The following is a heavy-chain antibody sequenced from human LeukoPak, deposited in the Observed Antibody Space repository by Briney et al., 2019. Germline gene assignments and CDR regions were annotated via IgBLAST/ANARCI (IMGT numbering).Heavy chain of an antibody. V-gene: IGHV3-7*05. Sequence: GGSLRLSCAGSGFSISNYGMNWVRQAPEKGLEWVANIKQDGSEIYYVDSVKGRFTISRDNAKNSLYLQMNSLRAEDTAVYFCARWRTSNWSEFDYWGQGTLVTVSS. J-gene: IGHJ4*02. CDR1: GFSISNYG. D-gene: IGHD6-13*01. CDR2: IKQDGSEI. CDR3: ARWRTSNWSEFDY.